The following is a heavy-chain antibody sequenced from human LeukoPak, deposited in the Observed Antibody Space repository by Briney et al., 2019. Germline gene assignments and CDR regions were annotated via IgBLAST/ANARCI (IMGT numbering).Heavy chain of an antibody. CDR3: ASSPVVGAIPDDY. CDR2: IIPILGIA. V-gene: IGHV1-69*04. Sequence: SVKVSCKASGGTFSSYAISWVRQAPGRGLEWMGRIIPILGIANYAQKFQGRVTITADKSTSTAYMELSSLRSEDTAVYYCASSPVVGAIPDDYWGQGTLVTVSS. CDR1: GGTFSSYA. J-gene: IGHJ4*02. D-gene: IGHD1-26*01.